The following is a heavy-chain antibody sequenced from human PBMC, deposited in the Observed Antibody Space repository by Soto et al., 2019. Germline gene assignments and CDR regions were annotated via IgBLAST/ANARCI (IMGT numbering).Heavy chain of an antibody. V-gene: IGHV1-18*01. J-gene: IGHJ2*01. Sequence: QVQLVQSGAEVKKPGASVKVFCKASGYTFTSYGISWVRQAPGQGLEWMGWISAYNGNTNYAQKLQGRVTMTTDTPTSTAYMELRSLRSDDTAVYYCARDIVPAATDWYFDLWGRGTLVTVSS. CDR2: ISAYNGNT. D-gene: IGHD2-2*01. CDR3: ARDIVPAATDWYFDL. CDR1: GYTFTSYG.